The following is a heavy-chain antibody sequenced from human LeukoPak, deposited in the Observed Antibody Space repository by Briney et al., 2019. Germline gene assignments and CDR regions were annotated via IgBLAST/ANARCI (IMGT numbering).Heavy chain of an antibody. V-gene: IGHV3-9*01. Sequence: PGGSLRLSCAASRFTFDDYAMHWVRHTPGKGLEWVSSISWNSFTIGYADSVKGRFTISRDNSKNTLYLQMNSLRTEDTAVYHCAKWRRGHYYGSGTELDYWGQGTLVTVSS. J-gene: IGHJ4*02. D-gene: IGHD3-10*01. CDR3: AKWRRGHYYGSGTELDY. CDR1: RFTFDDYA. CDR2: ISWNSFTI.